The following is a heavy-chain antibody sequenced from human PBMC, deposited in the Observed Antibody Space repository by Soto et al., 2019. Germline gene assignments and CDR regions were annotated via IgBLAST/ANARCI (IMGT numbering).Heavy chain of an antibody. CDR1: GGSFRREA. D-gene: IGHD2-15*01. CDR3: PRRHEFGGNSDAFDV. Sequence: QVQLVQSGAEVKKPGSSVKVSCKASGGSFRREAINWVRQAPGQGPEWMGNILPFFGTSDYAQKFQGRVTATADMSTTTVYMELNSLIVEVAAFYYCPRRHEFGGNSDAFDVWGQGKMVIVSS. V-gene: IGHV1-69*14. CDR2: ILPFFGTS. J-gene: IGHJ3*01.